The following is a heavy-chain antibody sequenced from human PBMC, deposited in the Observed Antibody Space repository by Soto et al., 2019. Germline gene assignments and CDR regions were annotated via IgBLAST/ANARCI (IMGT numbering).Heavy chain of an antibody. D-gene: IGHD3-10*01. J-gene: IGHJ4*02. CDR3: ARQRGNYFDY. CDR2: IYYTGST. CDR1: GYSISTFY. V-gene: IGHV4-59*01. Sequence: PSETLSLTCTVSGYSISTFYWSWIRQPPGKGLEWIGYIYYTGSTNHNPSLKSRVTMSVDTSKKQFSLKLTSVTAADTAVYYCARQRGNYFDYWGQGSLVTVSS.